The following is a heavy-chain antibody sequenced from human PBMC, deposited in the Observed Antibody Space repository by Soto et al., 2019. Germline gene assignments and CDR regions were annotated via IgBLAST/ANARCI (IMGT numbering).Heavy chain of an antibody. D-gene: IGHD6-13*01. J-gene: IGHJ4*02. Sequence: GESLKISCQSSGYTFSNFWIGWVRQLPGKGLEWMGTIYPGDHETRYSPSFHGKVTISADRSINTAYLQWNSLEASDTAFYFCARSPRSSPYFDYWGQGALVTVSS. CDR3: ARSPRSSPYFDY. V-gene: IGHV5-51*01. CDR1: GYTFSNFW. CDR2: IYPGDHET.